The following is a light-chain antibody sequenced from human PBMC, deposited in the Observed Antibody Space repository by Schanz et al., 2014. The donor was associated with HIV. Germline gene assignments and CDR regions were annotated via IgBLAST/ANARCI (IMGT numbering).Light chain of an antibody. V-gene: IGKV3-15*01. CDR3: QQYYSTPPT. CDR2: GAS. CDR1: QSVGSD. Sequence: EIVMTQSPATLSVSPGERATLSCRASQSVGSDLAWYQQKPGQAPRLLIYGASTRATGIPARFSGSGSGTEFTLTISSLQSEDFAVYYCQQYYSTPPTFGGGTQVEIK. J-gene: IGKJ4*01.